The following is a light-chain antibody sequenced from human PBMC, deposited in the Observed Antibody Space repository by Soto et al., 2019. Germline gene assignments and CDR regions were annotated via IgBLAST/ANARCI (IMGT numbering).Light chain of an antibody. CDR1: SSDVGGSNY. CDR2: DVH. CDR3: SSYRSGITLV. J-gene: IGLJ2*01. Sequence: QSALTQPASVSGSPGQSITISCTGTSSDVGGSNYVSWYQQHPGKDPKLMIYDVHNRPSGISNRFSGSKSGITASLTISGLQAEDEADYYCSSYRSGITLVFGGGSKLTVL. V-gene: IGLV2-14*01.